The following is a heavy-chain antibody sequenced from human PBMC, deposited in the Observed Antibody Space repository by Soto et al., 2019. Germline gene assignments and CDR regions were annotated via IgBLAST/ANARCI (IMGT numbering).Heavy chain of an antibody. V-gene: IGHV3-23*01. D-gene: IGHD1-1*01. J-gene: IGHJ3*02. CDR3: AKGLDPQGHAFDI. CDR1: GFTFSSYA. CDR2: ISGSGGST. Sequence: EVQLLESGGDLVQPGGSLRLSCAASGFTFSSYAMSWVRQAPGKGLEWVSAISGSGGSTYYADSVKGRFTISRDNSKNTLYLQMNSLRAEDTAVYYCAKGLDPQGHAFDIWGQGTMVTVSS.